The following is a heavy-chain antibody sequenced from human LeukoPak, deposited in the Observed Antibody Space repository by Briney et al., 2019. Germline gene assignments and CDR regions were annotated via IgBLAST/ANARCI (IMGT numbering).Heavy chain of an antibody. D-gene: IGHD3-10*01. CDR2: ISDSGGST. J-gene: IGHJ4*02. V-gene: IGHV3-23*01. CDR3: AKETWFGELFFDY. CDR1: GFTFSSYA. Sequence: PGGSLRLSCAASGFTFSSYAMNWVRQAPGKGLEWVSGISDSGGSTYYADSVRGRFTISRDNSKNTLYLQMNSLRAEDTAVYYCAKETWFGELFFDYWGQGTLVTVSS.